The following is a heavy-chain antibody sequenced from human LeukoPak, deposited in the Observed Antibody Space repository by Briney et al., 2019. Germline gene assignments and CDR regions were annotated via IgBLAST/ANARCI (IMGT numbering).Heavy chain of an antibody. Sequence: ASVKVSCKASGGTFSSYAISWVRQAPGQGLEWMGWINPNSGGTNYAQKFQGRVTMTRDTSISTAYMELSRLRSDDTAVYYCARVAAYYYYYMDVWGKGTTVTVSS. CDR1: GGTFSSYA. CDR3: ARVAAYYYYYMDV. J-gene: IGHJ6*03. V-gene: IGHV1-2*02. CDR2: INPNSGGT.